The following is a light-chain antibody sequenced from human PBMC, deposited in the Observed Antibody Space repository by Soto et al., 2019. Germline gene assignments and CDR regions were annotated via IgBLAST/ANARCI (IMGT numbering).Light chain of an antibody. V-gene: IGKV3-11*01. CDR2: ESS. CDR3: QHYNNWPPWT. J-gene: IGKJ1*01. CDR1: QNVANY. Sequence: EIVLTQSPATLSLSPGERATLSCRASQNVANYLDWYQQKPGQAPRLLIYESSNRATGIAARFSGSGYGTDFTPTISSLEPEDFEVYYCQHYNNWPPWTFGKGTKVDIK.